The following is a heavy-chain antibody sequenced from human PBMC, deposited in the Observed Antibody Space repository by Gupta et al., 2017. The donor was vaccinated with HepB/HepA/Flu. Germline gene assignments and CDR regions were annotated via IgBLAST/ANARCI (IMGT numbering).Heavy chain of an antibody. CDR2: ISYDGSNK. J-gene: IGHJ4*02. CDR3: AKDRKWELTLFDY. Sequence: QVQLVESGGGVVQPGRSLRLSCAASGFAFSSYGMHWVRQAPGKGLEWVAVISYDGSNKYYADSVKGRFTISRDNSKNTLYLQMNSLRAEDTAVYYCAKDRKWELTLFDYWGQGTLVTVSS. V-gene: IGHV3-30*18. CDR1: GFAFSSYG. D-gene: IGHD1-26*01.